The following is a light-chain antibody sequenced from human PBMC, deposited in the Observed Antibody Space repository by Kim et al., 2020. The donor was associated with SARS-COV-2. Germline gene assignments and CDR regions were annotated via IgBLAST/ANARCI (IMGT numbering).Light chain of an antibody. CDR3: QQYGDSPRT. J-gene: IGKJ1*01. Sequence: SPGERATPSCRASQSVRSSYLAWYQQKPGQAPRLLICNASNRATGIPDRFSGSGSGTDFTLTISRVQPEDFAVYYCQQYGDSPRTFGQGTKVDIK. CDR1: QSVRSSY. CDR2: NAS. V-gene: IGKV3-20*01.